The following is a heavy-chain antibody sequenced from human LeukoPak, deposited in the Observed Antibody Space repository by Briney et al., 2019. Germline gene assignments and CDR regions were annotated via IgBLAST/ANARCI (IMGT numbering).Heavy chain of an antibody. CDR1: GFTFSSYW. V-gene: IGHV3-7*05. CDR3: ARDRHYYGSSGYSREPFLI. CDR2: IKQDGSEK. J-gene: IGHJ3*02. D-gene: IGHD3-22*01. Sequence: PGGSLRLSCAASGFTFSSYWMSWVRQTPGKGLEWVANIKQDGSEKYYVDSVKGRFTISKDNAKNSLYLQMNSLRAEDTAVYYCARDRHYYGSSGYSREPFLIWGQGTMVTVS.